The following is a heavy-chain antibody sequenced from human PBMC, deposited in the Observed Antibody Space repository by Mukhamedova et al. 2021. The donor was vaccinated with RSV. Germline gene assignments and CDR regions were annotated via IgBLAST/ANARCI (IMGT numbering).Heavy chain of an antibody. CDR3: ARTLVAASWFDP. J-gene: IGHJ5*02. V-gene: IGHV1-2*06. Sequence: QAPGQGLEWMGRINPNSGGTNYAQKFQGRVTMTRDTSISTAYMELSRLRSDDTAVYYCARTLVAASWFDPWGQGTLVPGSS. D-gene: IGHD2-15*01. CDR2: INPNSGGT.